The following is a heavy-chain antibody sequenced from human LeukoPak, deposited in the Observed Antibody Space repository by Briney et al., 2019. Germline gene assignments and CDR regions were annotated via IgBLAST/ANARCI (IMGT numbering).Heavy chain of an antibody. V-gene: IGHV3-23*01. CDR3: AKTLGCCSGNSCYSHYFDY. Sequence: PGGSLRLSCAASGFTFSSYAMSWVRQAPGKGLEWVSALSGSGGSTYYADSVKGRFTISRDNSKNTLYLQMNSLRAEDTAVYYCAKTLGCCSGNSCYSHYFDYWGQGTLVTVSS. CDR1: GFTFSSYA. CDR2: LSGSGGST. J-gene: IGHJ4*02. D-gene: IGHD2-15*01.